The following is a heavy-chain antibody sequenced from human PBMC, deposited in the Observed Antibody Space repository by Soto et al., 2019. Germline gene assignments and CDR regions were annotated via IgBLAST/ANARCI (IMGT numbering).Heavy chain of an antibody. CDR3: ARCIQDYYYGMDV. J-gene: IGHJ6*02. D-gene: IGHD5-18*01. CDR2: ISADNGNT. Sequence: QAQLVQSGAEVKKPGASVKVSCKASGYTFYSHSISWVRQAPGQGLEWMGRISADNGNTKYAQKFRGRVTMATDTSTSTVYMELRNLRSDDTAVYYCARCIQDYYYGMDVWGQGTTVTVSS. CDR1: GYTFYSHS. V-gene: IGHV1-18*01.